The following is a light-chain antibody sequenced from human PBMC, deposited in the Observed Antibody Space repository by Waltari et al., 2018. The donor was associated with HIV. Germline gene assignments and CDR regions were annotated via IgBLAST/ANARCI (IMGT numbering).Light chain of an antibody. CDR2: KDD. CDR3: QSYDNENPVL. V-gene: IGLV6-57*01. CDR1: SGSIASNH. J-gene: IGLJ2*01. Sequence: NFMLTQPHSVSESPGKTVTISCTRSSGSIASNHVPWYQQRPGSSPTTVIYKDDQRPSGVPDRFSGSIDSSSNSASLTISGLRPEDEADYYCQSYDNENPVLFGGGTKLTVL.